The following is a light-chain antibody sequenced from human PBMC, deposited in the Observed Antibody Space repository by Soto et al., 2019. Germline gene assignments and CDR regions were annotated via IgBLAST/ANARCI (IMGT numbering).Light chain of an antibody. Sequence: DTVMTQSPLSLPVSPGEPASISCRSSQSLLHSNGYNYLEWYLQKPGQSPQLLIYLGSTRASGVPDRFSGSGSGTDFTLIISSVEAEDVGVYYCMQSLQAPPFTFGQGTKLEIK. CDR2: LGS. J-gene: IGKJ2*01. CDR1: QSLLHSNGYNY. CDR3: MQSLQAPPFT. V-gene: IGKV2-28*01.